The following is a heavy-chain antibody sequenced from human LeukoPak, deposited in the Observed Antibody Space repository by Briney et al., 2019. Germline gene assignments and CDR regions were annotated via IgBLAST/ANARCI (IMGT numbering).Heavy chain of an antibody. V-gene: IGHV3-9*01. Sequence: GGSLRLSCAASGFTFDDYAMHWVRHAPGKGLEWVSGISWNSGSIGYADSVKGRFTISRDNAKNSLYLQMTSLRAEDAALYYCAKGSYDILTGDTDYWGQGTLVTVSS. CDR2: ISWNSGSI. CDR1: GFTFDDYA. D-gene: IGHD3-9*01. CDR3: AKGSYDILTGDTDY. J-gene: IGHJ4*02.